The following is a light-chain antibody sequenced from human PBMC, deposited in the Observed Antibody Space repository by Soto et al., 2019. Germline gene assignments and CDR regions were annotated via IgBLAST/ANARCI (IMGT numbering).Light chain of an antibody. CDR3: QQYNSSPFT. Sequence: DIQMTQSPSTLSASVGDRVTITCRASQSISSWLAWYQQKPGKAPKLLIYDASSLESGVPSRFSGSGSGTEFTLTISSLQPDDFATYYCQQYNSSPFTFGPGTNVDIK. CDR1: QSISSW. J-gene: IGKJ3*01. V-gene: IGKV1-5*01. CDR2: DAS.